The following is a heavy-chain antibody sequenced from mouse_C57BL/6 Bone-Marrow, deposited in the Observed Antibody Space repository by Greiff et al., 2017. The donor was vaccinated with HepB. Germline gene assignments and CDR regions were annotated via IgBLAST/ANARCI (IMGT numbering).Heavy chain of an antibody. CDR3: AGHCGCPAWFAC. Sequence: VQLQQSGGGLVKPGGSLKLSCAASGFTFSDYGMPWVRQAPEKGLEWVAYISSGSSTIYYAYTVKGRFTISRDNAKNTLFLQMTILRSEVTAMYYCAGHCGCPAWFACWGQGTRVTGSA. V-gene: IGHV5-17*01. CDR1: GFTFSDYG. D-gene: IGHD2-2*01. CDR2: ISSGSSTI. J-gene: IGHJ3*01.